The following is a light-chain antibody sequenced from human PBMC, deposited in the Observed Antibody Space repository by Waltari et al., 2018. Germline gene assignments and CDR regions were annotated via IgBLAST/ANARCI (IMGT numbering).Light chain of an antibody. Sequence: IVMTQSPVTLSVSPGESATISCRASQSVNSNLAWYQQKPGQAPSLLIYAVSTWATGIPARFSGSGSGTEFTLFISSLQSEDFAVYYCQQYDNWPPTFTFGPGTAV. V-gene: IGKV3-15*01. CDR3: QQYDNWPPTFT. CDR1: QSVNSN. J-gene: IGKJ3*01. CDR2: AVS.